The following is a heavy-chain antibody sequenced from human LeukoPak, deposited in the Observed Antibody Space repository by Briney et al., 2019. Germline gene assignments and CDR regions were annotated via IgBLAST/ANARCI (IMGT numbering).Heavy chain of an antibody. J-gene: IGHJ4*02. CDR3: VKDCGGYCRDMSHS. CDR2: IKQDGSEK. V-gene: IGHV3-7*01. CDR1: GFTFSSYW. D-gene: IGHD2-15*01. Sequence: GGSLRLSCAASGFTFSSYWMSWVRQAPGKGLEWVANIKQDGSEKYYVGSVKGRFTISRDNAKNSLYLQMNSLRVEDAAVYDCVKDCGGYCRDMSHSWGEGTLVTVSS.